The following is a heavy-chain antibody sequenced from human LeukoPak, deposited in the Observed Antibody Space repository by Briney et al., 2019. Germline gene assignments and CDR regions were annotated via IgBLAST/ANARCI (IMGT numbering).Heavy chain of an antibody. V-gene: IGHV3-23*01. D-gene: IGHD1-1*01. CDR3: AKEGPVGTFDY. J-gene: IGHJ4*02. Sequence: GGSLRLSCAASGFTFSSFAMSWVRQAPGKGLEWVSAISGSGGSTYYADSVKGRFTISRDNSKNTLYLQMNSLITEDTALYYCAKEGPVGTFDYWGQGTLVTVSS. CDR2: ISGSGGST. CDR1: GFTFSSFA.